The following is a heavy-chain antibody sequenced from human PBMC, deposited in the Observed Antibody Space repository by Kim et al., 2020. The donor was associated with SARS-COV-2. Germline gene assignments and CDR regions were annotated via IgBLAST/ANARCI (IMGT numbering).Heavy chain of an antibody. Sequence: VKSRITINPDTSKNQFSLQLNSVTPEDTAVYYCARYPSRDWNYDYGMDVWGQGTTVTVSS. V-gene: IGHV6-1*01. D-gene: IGHD1-1*01. J-gene: IGHJ6*02. CDR3: ARYPSRDWNYDYGMDV.